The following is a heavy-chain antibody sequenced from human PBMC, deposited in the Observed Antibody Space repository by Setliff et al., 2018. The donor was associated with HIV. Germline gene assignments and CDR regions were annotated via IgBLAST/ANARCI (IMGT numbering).Heavy chain of an antibody. D-gene: IGHD2-21*01. CDR3: ARVHLYDATAYYSSFES. V-gene: IGHV4-59*01. CDR2: ISHTGST. J-gene: IGHJ4*02. CDR1: NGSINGYY. Sequence: SETLSLTCSVSNGSINGYYWTWIRQPPGEGLEWIGYISHTGSTNFNPSLKSRVSMSVDLSKNQFSLHLVSVTAADTAVYFCARVHLYDATAYYSSFESWDPGILVTVSS.